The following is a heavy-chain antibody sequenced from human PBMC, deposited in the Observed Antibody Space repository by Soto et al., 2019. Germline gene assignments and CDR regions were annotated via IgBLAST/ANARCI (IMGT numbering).Heavy chain of an antibody. CDR2: IDPTGGTT. D-gene: IGHD3-22*01. Sequence: ASVKVSCKASGYTFTSYYMHWVRQAPGQGLEWMGIIDPTGGTTTYAPRFQGRVTMTRDTSTSTVYMELSSLTSEDTAVYYCARDHLDRYYYDSSGYYPPDYWGQGTLVTVSS. CDR3: ARDHLDRYYYDSSGYYPPDY. CDR1: GYTFTSYY. V-gene: IGHV1-46*01. J-gene: IGHJ4*02.